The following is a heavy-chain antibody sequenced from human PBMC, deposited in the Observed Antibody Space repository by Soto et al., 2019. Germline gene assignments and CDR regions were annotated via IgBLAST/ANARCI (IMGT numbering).Heavy chain of an antibody. J-gene: IGHJ4*02. D-gene: IGHD3-9*01. Sequence: VGSLRLSCEASGFTFSRVSMNWVRQVPGKGLEWVASISSGSSDTWYADSVKGRFIISRDNAQNSLFLQMNTLRPEDTAMYYCANQSADGAGRYLDWLFPDFDEWGQGTLVTVCS. CDR1: GFTFSRVS. CDR2: ISSGSSDT. V-gene: IGHV3-21*01. CDR3: ANQSADGAGRYLDWLFPDFDE.